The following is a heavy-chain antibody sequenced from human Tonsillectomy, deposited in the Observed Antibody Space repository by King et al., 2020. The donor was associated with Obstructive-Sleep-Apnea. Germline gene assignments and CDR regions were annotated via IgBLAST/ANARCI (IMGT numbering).Heavy chain of an antibody. J-gene: IGHJ6*02. V-gene: IGHV4-34*01. CDR2: INHSGST. D-gene: IGHD2-15*01. CDR1: GGSFSDYY. CDR3: ARAGYCSGGSCSGGGMDV. Sequence: VQLQQWGAGLLKPSETLSLTCAVYGGSFSDYYWSWIRQPPGKGLEWIGEINHSGSTNYNPSLKSRVTISVDTSKNQFSLKLSSVTAADTAVYYCARAGYCSGGSCSGGGMDVWGQGTTVTVSS.